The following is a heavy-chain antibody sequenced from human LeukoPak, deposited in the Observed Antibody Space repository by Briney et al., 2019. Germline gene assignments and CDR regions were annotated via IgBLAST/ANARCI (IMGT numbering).Heavy chain of an antibody. D-gene: IGHD2-8*02. V-gene: IGHV1-8*01. CDR1: GYTFTSYD. CDR2: MNPNSGKT. J-gene: IGHJ6*03. Sequence: ASVKVSCKASGYTFTSYDINWVRQATGQGLEGMGWMNPNSGKTGYAQKFQGRVTMTRHTSISTAYMELSRLRSEDTAVYYCARAFTGNYYYYYLDVWGKGTTVTVSS. CDR3: ARAFTGNYYYYYLDV.